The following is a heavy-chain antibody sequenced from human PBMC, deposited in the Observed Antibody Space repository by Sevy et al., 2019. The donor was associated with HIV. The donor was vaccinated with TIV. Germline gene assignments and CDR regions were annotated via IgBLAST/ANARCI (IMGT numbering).Heavy chain of an antibody. CDR3: AKDDDNWADGAFDT. Sequence: GGSLRLSCAASGLTFRNYAMNWVRQAPGRGLEWVSGISGSGGSTYYADSVKGRFTISRDNSKNTLYLQMNSLRAEDTAVYYCAKDDDNWADGAFDTWGQGTMVTVSS. CDR1: GLTFRNYA. CDR2: ISGSGGST. V-gene: IGHV3-23*01. D-gene: IGHD1-20*01. J-gene: IGHJ3*02.